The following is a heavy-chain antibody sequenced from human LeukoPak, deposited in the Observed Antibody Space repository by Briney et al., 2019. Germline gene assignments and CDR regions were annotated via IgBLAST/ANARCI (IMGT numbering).Heavy chain of an antibody. D-gene: IGHD4-17*01. CDR1: GFTFSNNA. CDR3: AKVRDYGGGAFDV. Sequence: GGSLRLSCAASGFTFSNNAMSWVRQAPGKGLEWVSGISASGGSAYYADSVKGRFTISRDNSKNTLYLQMSSLRAEDTALYYCAKVRDYGGGAFDVWGQGTMVTVSS. J-gene: IGHJ3*01. CDR2: ISASGGSA. V-gene: IGHV3-23*01.